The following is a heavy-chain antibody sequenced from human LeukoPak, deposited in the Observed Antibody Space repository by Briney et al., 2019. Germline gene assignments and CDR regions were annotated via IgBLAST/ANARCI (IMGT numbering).Heavy chain of an antibody. D-gene: IGHD2-8*02. CDR2: LNSDGSAT. CDR3: TSDALLEYCTGNDCYHSDL. V-gene: IGHV3-74*01. CDR1: GFTFGNYW. J-gene: IGHJ4*02. Sequence: GGSLRLSCAASGFTFGNYWMHWVRQASGKGLVWVSSLNSDGSATSYADSVKGRFTISRDSAQNTVYLQMDSLRVEDTAVYYCTSDALLEYCTGNDCYHSDLWGKGILVTVSS.